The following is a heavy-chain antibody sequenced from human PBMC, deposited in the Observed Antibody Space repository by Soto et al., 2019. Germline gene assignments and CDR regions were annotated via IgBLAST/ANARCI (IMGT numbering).Heavy chain of an antibody. J-gene: IGHJ5*02. D-gene: IGHD2-2*01. CDR2: TYYKSKWYN. Sequence: QVQLQQSGPGLVKPSQTLSLTCDISGDSVSSNTAAWSWIRQSPSRGLEWLGRTYYKSKWYNDYAVSVKSRITINPDTSKNQFPLQLNSVTPEDTAVYYCVRERKYQLLSWYWFDPWGQGTVVTVSS. CDR3: VRERKYQLLSWYWFDP. V-gene: IGHV6-1*01. CDR1: GDSVSSNTAA.